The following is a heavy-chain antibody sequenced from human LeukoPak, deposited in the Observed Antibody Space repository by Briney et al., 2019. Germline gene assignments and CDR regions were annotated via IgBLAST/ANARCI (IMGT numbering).Heavy chain of an antibody. CDR2: LNWNSGII. CDR3: AKELRWFGELVDAFDI. Sequence: PGGSLRLSCAASGFNFGDYAMHWVRQAPGKGLEWVSGLNWNSGIIAYADSVKGRFTISRDNAKNSLYLQMNSLTAEDTALYFCAKELRWFGELVDAFDIWGQGTRVTVSS. CDR1: GFNFGDYA. D-gene: IGHD3-10*01. J-gene: IGHJ3*02. V-gene: IGHV3-9*01.